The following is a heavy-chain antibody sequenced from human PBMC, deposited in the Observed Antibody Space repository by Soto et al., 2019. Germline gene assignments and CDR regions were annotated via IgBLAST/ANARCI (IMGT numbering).Heavy chain of an antibody. CDR1: GGSISSSSYY. CDR3: WVYGIAVAGPYYYYGMDV. V-gene: IGHV4-39*01. J-gene: IGHJ6*02. Sequence: SETLSLTCTVSGGSISSSSYYWGWIRQPPGKGLEWIGSIYYSGSTYYNPSLKSRVTISVDTSKNQFSLKLSSVTAADTAVHYCWVYGIAVAGPYYYYGMDVWGQGTTVTVSS. D-gene: IGHD6-19*01. CDR2: IYYSGST.